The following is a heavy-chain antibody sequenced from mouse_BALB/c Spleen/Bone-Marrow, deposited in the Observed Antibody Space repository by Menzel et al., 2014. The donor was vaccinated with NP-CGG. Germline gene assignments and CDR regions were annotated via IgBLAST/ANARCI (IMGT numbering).Heavy chain of an antibody. CDR2: VDPANGNT. Sequence: LQQPGAELVKPGASVKLSCTASGFNIKDTYMHWVKQRPEQGLEWIGRVDPANGNTKYDPKFQGKATITADTSSNTAYLQLSSLTSEDTAVYYCARYRLGTYFDYWGQGTTLTVSS. V-gene: IGHV14-3*02. D-gene: IGHD2-14*01. CDR3: ARYRLGTYFDY. J-gene: IGHJ2*01. CDR1: GFNIKDTY.